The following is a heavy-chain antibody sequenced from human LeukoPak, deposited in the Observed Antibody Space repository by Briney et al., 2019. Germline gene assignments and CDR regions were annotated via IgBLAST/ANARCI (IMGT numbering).Heavy chain of an antibody. D-gene: IGHD4-17*01. Sequence: ASVKVSCKASGGTFSSYAISWVRQAPGQGLEWMGGIIPIFGTANCAQKFQGRVTITADESTSTAYMELSSLRSEDTAVYYCARPTRTSTVTTRYPYYYYMDVWGKGTTVTVSS. CDR2: IIPIFGTA. V-gene: IGHV1-69*13. CDR3: ARPTRTSTVTTRYPYYYYMDV. CDR1: GGTFSSYA. J-gene: IGHJ6*03.